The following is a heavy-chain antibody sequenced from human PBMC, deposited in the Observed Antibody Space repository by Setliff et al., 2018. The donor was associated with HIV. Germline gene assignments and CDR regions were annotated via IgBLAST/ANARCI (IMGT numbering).Heavy chain of an antibody. CDR3: ASSRPPDDSSGYLDH. D-gene: IGHD3-22*01. V-gene: IGHV3-7*03. CDR1: GFTFSNSW. Sequence: GGSLRLSCAASGFTFSNSWMTWVRQAPGKGLEWVANIKKDGSDKFYVDSVKGRFAISRDNAKNSLFLQLNSLRAEDTAVYYCASSRPPDDSSGYLDHWGQGTLVTVSS. CDR2: IKKDGSDK. J-gene: IGHJ4*01.